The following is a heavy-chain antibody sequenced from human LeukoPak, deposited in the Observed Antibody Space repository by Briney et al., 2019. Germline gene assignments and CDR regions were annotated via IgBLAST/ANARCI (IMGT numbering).Heavy chain of an antibody. V-gene: IGHV3-23*01. J-gene: IGHJ3*02. D-gene: IGHD2-21*02. CDR2: ISGSGGST. Sequence: PGGSLRLSCAASGFTFSDYYMSWIRQAPGKGLEWVSAISGSGGSTYYADSVKGRFTISRDNSKNTLYLQMNSLRAEDTAVYYCAKDRPRYCGGDCSTPDAFDIWGQGTMVTVSS. CDR3: AKDRPRYCGGDCSTPDAFDI. CDR1: GFTFSDYY.